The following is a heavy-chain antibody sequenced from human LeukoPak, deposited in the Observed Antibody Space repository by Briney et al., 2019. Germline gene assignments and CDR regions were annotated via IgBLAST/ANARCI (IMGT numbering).Heavy chain of an antibody. CDR3: ARELRELLYYYYMDV. CDR1: GYTFTSYD. J-gene: IGHJ6*03. Sequence: ASVTVSCKASGYTFTSYDINWVRQATGQGLEWMGWMNPNSGNTGYAQKFQGRVTMTRNTSISTAYMELSSLRSEDTAVYYCARELRELLYYYYMDVWGKGTTVTVSS. D-gene: IGHD1-7*01. CDR2: MNPNSGNT. V-gene: IGHV1-8*01.